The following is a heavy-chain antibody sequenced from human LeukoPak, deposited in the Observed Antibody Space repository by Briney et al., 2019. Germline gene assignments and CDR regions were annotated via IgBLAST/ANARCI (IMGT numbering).Heavy chain of an antibody. CDR3: ARKLERRYYYYMDV. J-gene: IGHJ6*03. V-gene: IGHV1-18*01. CDR1: GYTFTSYG. CDR2: INAGNGNT. D-gene: IGHD1-1*01. Sequence: ASVKVSCKASGYTFTSYGISWVRQAPGQGLEWMGWINAGNGNTKYSQKFQGRVTITADESTSTAYMELSSLRSQDTAVYYCARKLERRYYYYMDVWGKGTTVTVSS.